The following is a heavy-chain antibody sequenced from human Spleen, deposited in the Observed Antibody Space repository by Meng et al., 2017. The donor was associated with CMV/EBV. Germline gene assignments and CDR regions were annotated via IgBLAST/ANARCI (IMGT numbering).Heavy chain of an antibody. CDR3: ARESTPVQLRFPVFSYYYYGMDV. J-gene: IGHJ6*02. D-gene: IGHD3-3*01. CDR2: VGSKGYNV. Sequence: SLKISCAASGFSIDDYGIHWVRRAPGKGLEWVAGVGSKGYNVEFVNSVKGRFTISRDNAKNCLYLQMTSLRAEDTAVYYCARESTPVQLRFPVFSYYYYGMDVWGQGTTVTVSS. V-gene: IGHV3-9*01. CDR1: GFSIDDYG.